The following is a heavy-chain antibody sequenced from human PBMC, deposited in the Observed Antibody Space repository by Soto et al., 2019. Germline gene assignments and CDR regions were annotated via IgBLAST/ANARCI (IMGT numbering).Heavy chain of an antibody. CDR1: GFTFSSYA. V-gene: IGHV3-23*01. CDR3: AKDSIIGYCSSTSCPPPGV. D-gene: IGHD2-2*01. Sequence: GGSLRLSCAASGFTFSSYAMSWVRQAPGKGLEWVSAISGSGGSTYYADSVKGRFTISRDNSKNTLYLQMNSLRAEDTAVYYCAKDSIIGYCSSTSCPPPGVWGKGTTVTVSS. CDR2: ISGSGGST. J-gene: IGHJ6*04.